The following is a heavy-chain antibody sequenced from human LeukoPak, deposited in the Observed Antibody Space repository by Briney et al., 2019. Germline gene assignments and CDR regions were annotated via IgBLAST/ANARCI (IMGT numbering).Heavy chain of an antibody. D-gene: IGHD3-22*01. J-gene: IGHJ6*03. V-gene: IGHV4-4*09. CDR2: IYTSGST. Sequence: SETLSLTCTVSGGSISSYYWSWIRQPPGKGLEWIGYIYTSGSTYYNPSLKSRVTISVDTSKNQFSLKLSSVTAADTAVYYCARHVKDHYYDSSGYYSLYYYYMDVWGKGTTVTVSS. CDR1: GGSISSYY. CDR3: ARHVKDHYYDSSGYYSLYYYYMDV.